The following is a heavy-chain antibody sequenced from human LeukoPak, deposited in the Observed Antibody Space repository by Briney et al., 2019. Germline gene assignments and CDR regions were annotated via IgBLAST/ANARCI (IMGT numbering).Heavy chain of an antibody. V-gene: IGHV3-30*04. CDR1: GFTFSNYA. D-gene: IGHD3-10*01. CDR2: ISYDGSNK. Sequence: GGSLRLSCAASGFTFSNYAMGWVRQTPGKGLQWVALISYDGSNKYSADSVKGRFTISRDNSRNTLYLQMNSLRAEDTAVYYCARDRGWSQTYGSGTYGLDYWGQGTLVTVSS. CDR3: ARDRGWSQTYGSGTYGLDY. J-gene: IGHJ4*02.